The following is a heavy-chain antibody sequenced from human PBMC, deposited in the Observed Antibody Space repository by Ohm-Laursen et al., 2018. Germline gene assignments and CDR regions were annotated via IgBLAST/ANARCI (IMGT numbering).Heavy chain of an antibody. J-gene: IGHJ5*02. CDR2: IYYSGST. D-gene: IGHD2-2*01. V-gene: IGHV4-31*03. CDR3: ARARGTSQSHFDP. CDR1: GGSISSGGYY. Sequence: TLSLTCTFSGGSISSGGYYWSWIRQHPGKGLEWIGHIYYSGSTYYNPSLKSRVTISVDTSKNQFSLKLSSVTAADTAVYYCARARGTSQSHFDPWGQGTLVTVSS.